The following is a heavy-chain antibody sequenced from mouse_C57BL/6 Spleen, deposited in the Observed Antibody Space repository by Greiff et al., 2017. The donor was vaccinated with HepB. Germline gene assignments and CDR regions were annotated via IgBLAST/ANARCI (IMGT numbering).Heavy chain of an antibody. Sequence: EVKLQESGGGLVKPGGSLKLSCAASGFTFSSYAMSWVRQTPEKRLEWVATISDGGSYTYYPDNVKGRFTISRDNAKNNLYLQMSHLKSEDTAMYYCARDDGYKGFDYWGQGTTLTVSS. J-gene: IGHJ2*01. CDR1: GFTFSSYA. D-gene: IGHD2-3*01. CDR2: ISDGGSYT. CDR3: ARDDGYKGFDY. V-gene: IGHV5-4*01.